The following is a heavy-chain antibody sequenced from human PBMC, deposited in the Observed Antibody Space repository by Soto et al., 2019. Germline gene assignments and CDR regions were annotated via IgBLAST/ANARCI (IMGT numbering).Heavy chain of an antibody. CDR3: AVTTSTIAVAGRWDY. J-gene: IGHJ4*02. D-gene: IGHD6-19*01. V-gene: IGHV3-23*01. CDR1: GFTFSSYA. Sequence: GGSLRLSCAASGFTFSSYAMSWVRQAPGKGLEWVSAISGSGGSTYYADSVKGRFTISRDNSKNTLYLQMNSLRAEDTTVYYCAVTTSTIAVAGRWDYWGQGTLVTVSS. CDR2: ISGSGGST.